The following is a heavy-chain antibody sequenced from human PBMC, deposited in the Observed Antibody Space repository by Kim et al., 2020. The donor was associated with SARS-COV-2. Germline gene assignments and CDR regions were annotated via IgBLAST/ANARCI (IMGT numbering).Heavy chain of an antibody. V-gene: IGHV3-21*01. J-gene: IGHJ3*02. CDR2: ISSSSSYI. CDR1: GFTFSSYS. D-gene: IGHD3-22*01. Sequence: GGSLRLSCAASGFTFSSYSMNWVRQAPGKGLEWVSSISSSSSYIYYADSVKGRFTISRDNAKNSLYLQMNSLRAEDTAVYYCARDVTMIVVGAFDIWGQGTMVTVSS. CDR3: ARDVTMIVVGAFDI.